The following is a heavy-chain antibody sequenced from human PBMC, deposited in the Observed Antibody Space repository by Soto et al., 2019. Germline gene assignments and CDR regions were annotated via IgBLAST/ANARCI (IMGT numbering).Heavy chain of an antibody. J-gene: IGHJ4*02. D-gene: IGHD3-10*01. Sequence: ASWKLSCKASGYTFTSYGISWVRHAPGQGLEWMGWISAYNGNTNYAQKLQGRVTMTTDTSTSTAYMELRSLRSDDTAVYYCACDVYGYRSARFDYWGQGTLDTGSS. V-gene: IGHV1-18*01. CDR3: ACDVYGYRSARFDY. CDR1: GYTFTSYG. CDR2: ISAYNGNT.